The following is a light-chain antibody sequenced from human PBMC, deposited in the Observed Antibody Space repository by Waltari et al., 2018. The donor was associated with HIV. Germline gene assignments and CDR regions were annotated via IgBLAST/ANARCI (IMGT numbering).Light chain of an antibody. V-gene: IGLV1-47*01. Sequence: QSVLTQPPSASGTPGQRVTISCSGSSSNIGSKYVYWFQHVPGTAPKLLIYWNDQRPSGVPVRFAGSKSGTSASLAISGLRSEDEADYYCAVWDDSLSGWVFGGGTKLTVL. CDR1: SSNIGSKY. J-gene: IGLJ3*02. CDR3: AVWDDSLSGWV. CDR2: WND.